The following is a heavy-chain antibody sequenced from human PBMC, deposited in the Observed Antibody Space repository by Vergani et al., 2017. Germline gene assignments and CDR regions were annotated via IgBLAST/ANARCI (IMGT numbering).Heavy chain of an antibody. Sequence: QVQLVQSGAEVKKPGSSVKVSCKASGGTFSSYTISWVRQAPGQGLEWMGRIIPIIGIANYAQKFQGSVTMTADKSTSTAYMELSSLRSEDTAVYYCARYMGNVDTARGYGMDVWGQGTMVTVSS. V-gene: IGHV1-69*02. CDR1: GGTFSSYT. CDR3: ARYMGNVDTARGYGMDV. J-gene: IGHJ6*02. CDR2: IIPIIGIA. D-gene: IGHD5-18*01.